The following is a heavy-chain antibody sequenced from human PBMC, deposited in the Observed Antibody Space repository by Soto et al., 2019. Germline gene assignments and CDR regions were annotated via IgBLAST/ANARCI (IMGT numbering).Heavy chain of an antibody. CDR2: MNPNSGNT. Sequence: QVQLVQSGAEVKKPGASVKVSCKASGYTFTSYDINWVRQATGQGLEWMGWMNPNSGNTGYAQKFQGSVTLTXXTSISTAYVELSSLRSEDTAVYYCARERTTISMDVWGQGTTVTVSS. CDR1: GYTFTSYD. CDR3: ARERTTISMDV. D-gene: IGHD3-9*01. J-gene: IGHJ6*02. V-gene: IGHV1-8*01.